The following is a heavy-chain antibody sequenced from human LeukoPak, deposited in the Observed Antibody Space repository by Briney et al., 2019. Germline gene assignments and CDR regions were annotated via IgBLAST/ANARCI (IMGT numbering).Heavy chain of an antibody. D-gene: IGHD1-26*01. CDR3: TRASLSGSFFFY. J-gene: IGHJ4*02. CDR1: GFTFSDHY. V-gene: IGHV3-72*01. CDR2: SRNKANSYTT. Sequence: GGSLRLSCAASGFTFSDHYMDWVRQTPGKGLEWVGRSRNKANSYTTGYAASVKGRFIISRDDSKNSLFLQMNSLKTDDTAVYYCTRASLSGSFFFYWGQGALVTVSS.